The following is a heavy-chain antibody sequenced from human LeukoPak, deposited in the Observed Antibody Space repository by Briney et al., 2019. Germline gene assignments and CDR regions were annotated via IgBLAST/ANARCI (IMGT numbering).Heavy chain of an antibody. CDR3: AQSPLPDSSSWRGAFDI. V-gene: IGHV3-30*03. J-gene: IGHJ3*02. D-gene: IGHD6-13*01. Sequence: GGSLRLSCAASGFTFSSYGMHWVRQAPGKGLEWVAVISYDGSNKYYADSVKGRFTISRDNSKNTLYLQMNSLRAEDTAVYYCAQSPLPDSSSWRGAFDIWGQGTMVTVSS. CDR2: ISYDGSNK. CDR1: GFTFSSYG.